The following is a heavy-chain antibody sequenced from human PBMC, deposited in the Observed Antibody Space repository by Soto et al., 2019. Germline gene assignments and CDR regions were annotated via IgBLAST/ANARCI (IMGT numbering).Heavy chain of an antibody. V-gene: IGHV4-39*01. CDR1: GDSISSSDYY. D-gene: IGHD3-3*01. J-gene: IGHJ4*02. CDR3: ARKDFWSGYYDPNFDS. Sequence: SETLSLTCSVSGDSISSSDYYWGWIRQPPGKGLEWIGTIYYSGSTYYNWPLKSRVTISVDASKNQFSLKVGSVTAADTAVYYCARKDFWSGYYDPNFDSWGQGTLVTVSS. CDR2: IYYSGST.